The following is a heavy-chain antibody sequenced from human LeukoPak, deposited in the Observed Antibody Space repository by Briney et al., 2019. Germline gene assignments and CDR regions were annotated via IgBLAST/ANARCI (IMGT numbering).Heavy chain of an antibody. J-gene: IGHJ4*02. CDR3: ARGGYDTSGYARYYFGY. CDR2: IYSGGST. D-gene: IGHD3-22*01. Sequence: GRSLRLSCAASGFTFSSYGMHWVRQAPGKGLEWVSIIYSGGSTYYADSVKGRFTISRDNSKNTVYLQMNSLRAEDTAVYYCARGGYDTSGYARYYFGYWGQGTLVTVSS. CDR1: GFTFSSYG. V-gene: IGHV3-66*01.